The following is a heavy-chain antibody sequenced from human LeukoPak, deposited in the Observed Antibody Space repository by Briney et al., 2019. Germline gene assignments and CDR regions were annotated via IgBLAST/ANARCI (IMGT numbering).Heavy chain of an antibody. J-gene: IGHJ3*02. CDR3: TRIGFFYDSSGYSGAFDI. Sequence: SGPALVKPTQTLTLTCTFSGISLSTSGMRVSWIRQPPRKALEWLARIDWDDDKFYSTSLKTRLTISKDTSKNQVVLTMTNMDPVDTATYYCTRIGFFYDSSGYSGAFDIWGQGTMVIVSS. V-gene: IGHV2-70*04. CDR1: GISLSTSGMR. CDR2: IDWDDDK. D-gene: IGHD3-22*01.